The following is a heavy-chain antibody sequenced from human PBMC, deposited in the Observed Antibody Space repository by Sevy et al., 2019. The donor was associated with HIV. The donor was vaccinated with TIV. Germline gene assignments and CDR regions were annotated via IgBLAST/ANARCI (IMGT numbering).Heavy chain of an antibody. CDR2: ITPNNGNT. Sequence: ASVKVSCKASGYTFTNYHITWVCQAPGQGLEWMGWITPNNGNTNYARRLQGRVTMTTDTSTATAYMELRSLRSDATAVYYCARAPSGSQGPGQYFHHWGQGTLVTVSS. D-gene: IGHD1-26*01. J-gene: IGHJ1*01. V-gene: IGHV1-18*01. CDR1: GYTFTNYH. CDR3: ARAPSGSQGPGQYFHH.